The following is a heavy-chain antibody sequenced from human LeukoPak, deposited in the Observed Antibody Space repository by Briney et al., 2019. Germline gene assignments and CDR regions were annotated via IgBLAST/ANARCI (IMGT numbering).Heavy chain of an antibody. CDR1: GYTFTGYY. V-gene: IGHV1-2*02. CDR2: INPNSGGT. Sequence: SVKVSCKASGYTFTGYYMHWVRQAPGQGLEWMGWINPNSGGTNYAQKFQGRVTMTRDTSISTAYMELSRLRSDDTAVYYCARAGRYCSSTSCLQGAFDIWGQGTMVTVSS. CDR3: ARAGRYCSSTSCLQGAFDI. J-gene: IGHJ3*02. D-gene: IGHD2-2*01.